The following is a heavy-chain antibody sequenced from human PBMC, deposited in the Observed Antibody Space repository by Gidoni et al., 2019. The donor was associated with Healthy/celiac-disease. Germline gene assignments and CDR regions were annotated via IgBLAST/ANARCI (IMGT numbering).Heavy chain of an antibody. CDR3: ASARGNDYYYGMDV. J-gene: IGHJ6*02. Sequence: EVQLVESGGGLVKPGGSLRLSFAASGFPFSSYSMNWVRQAPGKGLEWVSSISSSSSYIYYADSVKGRFTISRDNAKNSLYLQMNSLRAEDTAVYYCASARGNDYYYGMDVWGQGTTVTVSS. V-gene: IGHV3-21*01. CDR2: ISSSSSYI. CDR1: GFPFSSYS. D-gene: IGHD3-10*01.